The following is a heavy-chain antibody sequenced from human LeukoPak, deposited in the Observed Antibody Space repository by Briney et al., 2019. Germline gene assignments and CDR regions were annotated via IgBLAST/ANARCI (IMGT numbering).Heavy chain of an antibody. CDR3: ARDGPYYDFWSGYSRESNWFDP. Sequence: PGGSLRLSCAASGFTFSDYYMSWIRQAPGKGLEWVSCISSSGSTIYYADSVKGRFTISRDNAKNSLYLQMNSLRAEDTAVYYCARDGPYYDFWSGYSRESNWFDPWGQGTLVTVSS. J-gene: IGHJ5*02. V-gene: IGHV3-11*04. CDR1: GFTFSDYY. D-gene: IGHD3-3*01. CDR2: ISSSGSTI.